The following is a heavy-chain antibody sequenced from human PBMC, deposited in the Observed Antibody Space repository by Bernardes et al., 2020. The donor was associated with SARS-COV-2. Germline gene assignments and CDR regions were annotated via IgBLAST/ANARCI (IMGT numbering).Heavy chain of an antibody. CDR3: VTVASINTAYFYGMDV. V-gene: IGHV5-51*01. J-gene: IGHJ6*02. Sequence: GASLKSSSKASGSTHTNYLVAWVRPTPAKYLEWMVIIYPSDSDTRYSPSFQGQVSISADKSISTAYLQWSSLKASDTAMYYCVTVASINTAYFYGMDVWGPGTKVNVFS. CDR2: IYPSDSDT. D-gene: IGHD6-19*01. CDR1: GSTHTNYL.